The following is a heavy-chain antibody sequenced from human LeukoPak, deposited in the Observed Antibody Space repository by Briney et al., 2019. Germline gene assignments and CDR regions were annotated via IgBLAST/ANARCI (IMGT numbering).Heavy chain of an antibody. V-gene: IGHV1-18*01. CDR2: ISGYNGNT. CDR1: GYTFTNYG. J-gene: IGHJ4*02. Sequence: GASVKVSCKPSGYTFTNYGISCVRQAPGQGLGWMGWISGYNGNTKYAQKLQGRVTMTTDTSTRTAYMELRSLRSDDTAVYYCARGLPPRRNYDSSGYYSYYFDYWGQGTLVTVSS. D-gene: IGHD3-22*01. CDR3: ARGLPPRRNYDSSGYYSYYFDY.